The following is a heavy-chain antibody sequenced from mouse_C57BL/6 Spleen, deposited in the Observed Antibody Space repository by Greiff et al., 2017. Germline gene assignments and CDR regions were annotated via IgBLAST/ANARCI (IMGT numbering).Heavy chain of an antibody. CDR2: IDPSDSYT. CDR3: ARSQGDYYGY. J-gene: IGHJ2*01. CDR1: GYTFTSYW. Sequence: VQLQQSGAELVMPGASVKLSCKASGYTFTSYWMHWVKQRPGKGLEWIGEIDPSDSYTNYNQKFKGKATLTVDKSSSTAYMQLSSLTSEDSAVYCCARSQGDYYGYWGQGTTLTVAS. V-gene: IGHV1-69*01. D-gene: IGHD3-2*02.